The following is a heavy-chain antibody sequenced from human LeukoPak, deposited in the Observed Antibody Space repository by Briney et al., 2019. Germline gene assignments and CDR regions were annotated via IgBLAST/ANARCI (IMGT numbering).Heavy chain of an antibody. V-gene: IGHV3-33*01. J-gene: IGHJ4*02. CDR3: ARDDDSSGNLLDS. CDR1: GFTFRSYG. CDR2: MNYDGSYI. Sequence: GRSLRLSCAASGFTFRSYGMHWVRQAPGKGLEWVAVMNYDGSYIKYADSVKGRFTISRDNSKNTPYLQMTSLRAEGTAVYHCARDDDSSGNLLDSWGQGTLVTVSS. D-gene: IGHD3-22*01.